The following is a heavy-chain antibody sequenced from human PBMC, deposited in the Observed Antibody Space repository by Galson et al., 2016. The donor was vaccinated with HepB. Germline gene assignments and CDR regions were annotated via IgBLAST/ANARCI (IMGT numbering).Heavy chain of an antibody. V-gene: IGHV3-48*01. J-gene: IGHJ3*01. D-gene: IGHD2-15*01. CDR1: GFSFNILS. Sequence: SLRLSCAASGFSFNILSVSWVRQAPGKGLEWISYSDTTSTTTYYAESVRGRFTISRDNAKRLVHLQLNSLRVDDTAVYYCARDRGYCTGGNCYRFFDFWGQGIMVTVSS. CDR3: ARDRGYCTGGNCYRFFDF. CDR2: SDTTSTTT.